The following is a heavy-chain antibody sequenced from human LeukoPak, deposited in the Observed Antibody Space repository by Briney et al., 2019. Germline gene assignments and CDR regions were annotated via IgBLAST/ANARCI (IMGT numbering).Heavy chain of an antibody. J-gene: IGHJ4*02. V-gene: IGHV4-59*01. Sequence: PSETLSLTCTVSGGSISSYYWSWIRQPPGKGLEWIGYIYYSGSTNYNPSLKSRVTISVDTSENQFSLQLTSVTAADTAVYYCARLLGSSSWYEYWGQGTLVTVSS. CDR2: IYYSGST. CDR3: ARLLGSSSWYEY. CDR1: GGSISSYY. D-gene: IGHD6-13*01.